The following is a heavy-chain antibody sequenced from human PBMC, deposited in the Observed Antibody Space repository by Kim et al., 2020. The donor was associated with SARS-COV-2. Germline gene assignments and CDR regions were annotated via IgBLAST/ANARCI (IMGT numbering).Heavy chain of an antibody. CDR1: GFTFSTYS. Sequence: GGSLRLSCAASGFTFSTYSMIWVRQAPGKGLEWLSYISTTSSSIYYADSVKGRFTISRDNAKNSLYLQMNSLRAEDTAVYYCASLSWLFDYLGQVTLVT. D-gene: IGHD3-22*01. CDR3: ASLSWLFDY. V-gene: IGHV3-48*01. CDR2: ISTTSSSI. J-gene: IGHJ4*02.